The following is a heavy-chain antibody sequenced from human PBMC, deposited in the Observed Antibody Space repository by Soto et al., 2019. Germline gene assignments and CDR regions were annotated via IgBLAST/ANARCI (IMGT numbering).Heavy chain of an antibody. CDR2: INHSGST. J-gene: IGHJ4*02. Sequence: QVQLQQWGAGLLKPSETLSLTCAVYGGSFSGYSWTWIRQPPGTGLEWIGEINHSGSTNYNPSLKGLVSISVDMSKSQFSLKLTSVTGALPAVYYCARDKITGLFAYWGQGTLVTVSS. CDR3: ARDKITGLFAY. D-gene: IGHD2-8*02. V-gene: IGHV4-34*01. CDR1: GGSFSGYS.